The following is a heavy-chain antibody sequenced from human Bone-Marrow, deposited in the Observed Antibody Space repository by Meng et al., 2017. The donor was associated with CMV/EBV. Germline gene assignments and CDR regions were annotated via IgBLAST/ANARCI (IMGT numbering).Heavy chain of an antibody. CDR3: ARDSITIFGVVIILDY. CDR1: GYTFTSHG. CDR2: ISGDIGNT. J-gene: IGHJ4*02. Sequence: ASVKVSCKASGYTFTSHGINWVRQAPGQGLEWMGWISGDIGNTDYAQKFQGRVTVTTDTSTSTAYMELRSLRFDDTAVYYCARDSITIFGVVIILDYWGQGKLVPVSS. D-gene: IGHD3-3*01. V-gene: IGHV1-18*01.